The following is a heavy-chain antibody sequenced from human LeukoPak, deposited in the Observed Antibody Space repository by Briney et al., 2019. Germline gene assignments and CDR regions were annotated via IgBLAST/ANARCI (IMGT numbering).Heavy chain of an antibody. Sequence: SETLSLTCTVSGGSISSSSYYWGWIRQPPGKGLEWIGSIYYSGSTYYNPSLKSRVTISVDTSKNQFSLKLSSVTAADTAVYYCARLTYYYDSSGYYYVGFDLWGRGTLVTVSS. CDR3: ARLTYYYDSSGYYYVGFDL. CDR1: GGSISSSSYY. J-gene: IGHJ2*01. V-gene: IGHV4-39*07. D-gene: IGHD3-22*01. CDR2: IYYSGST.